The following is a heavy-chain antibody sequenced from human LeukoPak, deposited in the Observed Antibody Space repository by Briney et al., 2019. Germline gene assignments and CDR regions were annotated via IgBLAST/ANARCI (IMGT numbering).Heavy chain of an antibody. V-gene: IGHV3-30*03. Sequence: GGSLRLSCAASGFTFSSYGMHWVRQAPGKGLEWVAVISYDGSNEYYADSVKGRFTISRDNSKNTLYLQMNSLRAEDTAVYYCACNLYDSSGYEYFQHWGQGTLVTVSS. CDR3: ACNLYDSSGYEYFQH. D-gene: IGHD3-22*01. CDR1: GFTFSSYG. CDR2: ISYDGSNE. J-gene: IGHJ1*01.